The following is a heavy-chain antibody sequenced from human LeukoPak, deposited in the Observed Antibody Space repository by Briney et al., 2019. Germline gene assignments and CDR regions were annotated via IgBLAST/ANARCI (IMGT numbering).Heavy chain of an antibody. D-gene: IGHD3-16*02. V-gene: IGHV4-34*01. Sequence: PSETLSLTCAVYGGSFSGYYWSWIRQPPGKGLEWIGEINHSGSTNYNPSLKSRVTISVDTSKNQFSLKLSSVTAADTPVYYCARGIANDYVWGSYRPCFDYWGQGTLVTVSS. CDR1: GGSFSGYY. CDR2: INHSGST. CDR3: ARGIANDYVWGSYRPCFDY. J-gene: IGHJ4*02.